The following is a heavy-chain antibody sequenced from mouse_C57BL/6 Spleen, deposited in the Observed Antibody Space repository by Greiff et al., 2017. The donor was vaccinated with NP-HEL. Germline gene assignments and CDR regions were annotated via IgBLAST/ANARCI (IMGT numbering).Heavy chain of an antibody. Sequence: QVHVKQPGAELVKPGASVKLSCKASGYTFTSYWMHWVKQRPGQGLEWIGMIHPNSGSTNYNEKFKSKATLTVDKSSSTAYMQLSSLTSEDSAVYYCARSVDFGSSHWFAYWGQGTLVTVSA. J-gene: IGHJ3*01. CDR2: IHPNSGST. CDR1: GYTFTSYW. V-gene: IGHV1-64*01. CDR3: ARSVDFGSSHWFAY. D-gene: IGHD1-1*01.